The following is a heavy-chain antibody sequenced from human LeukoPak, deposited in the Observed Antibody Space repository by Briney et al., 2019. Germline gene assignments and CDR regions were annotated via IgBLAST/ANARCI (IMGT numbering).Heavy chain of an antibody. CDR2: INHSGST. V-gene: IGHV4-34*09. Sequence: SETLSLTCAVYGGSFSGYYWSWIRQPPGKGLEWIGEINHSGSTNYNPSLKSRVTISVDTSKNQFSLKLSSVTAADTAVYYCARETYSSPYYYYGMDVWGRGTLVTVSS. CDR3: ARETYSSPYYYYGMDV. D-gene: IGHD6-13*01. CDR1: GGSFSGYY. J-gene: IGHJ6*02.